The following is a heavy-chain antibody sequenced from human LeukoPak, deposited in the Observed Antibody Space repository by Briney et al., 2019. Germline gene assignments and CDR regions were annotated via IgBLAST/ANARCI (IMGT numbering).Heavy chain of an antibody. J-gene: IGHJ1*01. CDR1: GFTFSSYA. Sequence: GGSLRLSCAASGFTFSSYAMSWVRQAPGKGLEWVSAISGSGGSTYYADSVKGRFTISRDNSKNTLYLQMNILRAEDTAVYYCAKIGLATPLIQHWGQGTLVTVSS. D-gene: IGHD3-3*02. CDR3: AKIGLATPLIQH. V-gene: IGHV3-23*01. CDR2: ISGSGGST.